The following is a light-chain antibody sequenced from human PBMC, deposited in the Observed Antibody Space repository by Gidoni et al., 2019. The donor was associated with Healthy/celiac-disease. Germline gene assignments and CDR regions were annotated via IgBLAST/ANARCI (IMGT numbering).Light chain of an antibody. Sequence: DIQLTQSPSFLSASVVDRVTITCRASQGISSYLAWYQQKPGKAPKLLIYAASPLQSGVPSRFSGSGSGIEFTLTISSLQPEDFATYYCQQLNSYPRTFGQGTKVEIK. CDR1: QGISSY. J-gene: IGKJ1*01. V-gene: IGKV1-9*01. CDR3: QQLNSYPRT. CDR2: AAS.